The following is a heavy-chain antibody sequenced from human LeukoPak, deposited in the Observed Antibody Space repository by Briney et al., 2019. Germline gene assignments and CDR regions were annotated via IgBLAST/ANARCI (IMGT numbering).Heavy chain of an antibody. CDR2: MSASGAST. J-gene: IGHJ5*02. CDR3: AKTHNYYGSGSPVGGWFDP. D-gene: IGHD3-10*01. Sequence: GGSLRLSCAVSGITLSNYGMSWVRQAPGKGLEWVAGMSASGASTNYADSVKGRFTISRDNAKNTLYLQMNSLRAEDTAVYYCAKTHNYYGSGSPVGGWFDPWGQGTLVTVSS. V-gene: IGHV3-23*01. CDR1: GITLSNYG.